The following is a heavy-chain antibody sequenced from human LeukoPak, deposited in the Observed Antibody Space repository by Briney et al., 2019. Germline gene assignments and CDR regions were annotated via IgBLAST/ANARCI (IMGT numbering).Heavy chain of an antibody. D-gene: IGHD3-16*01. CDR1: GGSISSSY. Sequence: SETLSLTCTVSGGSISSSYWSWIRQPPGKGLEWIGYFYNSGRSTYNPSLKSRVTISADTSKNHFSLKLNSVTTADTAVYYCTRGAGWLIDYWGQGILVTVSS. CDR2: FYNSGRS. V-gene: IGHV4-59*01. J-gene: IGHJ4*02. CDR3: TRGAGWLIDY.